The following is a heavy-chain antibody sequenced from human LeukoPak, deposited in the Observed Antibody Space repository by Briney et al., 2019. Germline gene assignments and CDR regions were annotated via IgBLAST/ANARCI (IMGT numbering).Heavy chain of an antibody. V-gene: IGHV3-7*01. CDR2: IKYDGDEE. CDR3: TSGGAAPGAFDN. D-gene: IGHD4/OR15-4a*01. CDR1: GFTFRDYW. J-gene: IGHJ4*02. Sequence: GGSLRLSCAASGFTFRDYWMSWMRQAPGKGLEWVANIKYDGDEEYYVDSVKGRFIISRDNAKNSLYLQLNSLRVEDTAVYYCTSGGAAPGAFDNWGQGTLVTVSP.